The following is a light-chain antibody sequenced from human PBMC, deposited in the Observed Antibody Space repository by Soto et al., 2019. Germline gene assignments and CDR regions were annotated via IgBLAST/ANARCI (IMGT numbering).Light chain of an antibody. CDR3: QSYDSSLSGSV. CDR2: GNN. J-gene: IGLJ3*02. CDR1: SSNIGAGYD. Sequence: QSVLTQPPSVSGAPGQRATISCTGSSSNIGAGYDVHWYQQLPGTAPKLLIYGNNNRPSGVPARFSASKSGTSASLAITGLQAEDEADYYCQSYDSSLSGSVFGGGTKLTVL. V-gene: IGLV1-40*01.